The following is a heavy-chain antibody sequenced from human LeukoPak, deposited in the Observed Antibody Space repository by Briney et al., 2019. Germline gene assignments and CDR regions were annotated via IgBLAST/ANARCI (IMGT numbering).Heavy chain of an antibody. CDR2: IIPIFGTE. CDR3: ARGRAVAGPGDY. V-gene: IGHV1-69*05. Sequence: ASVKVSCKASGGTFSSYAISWVRQAPGQGLERMGRIIPIFGTENYAQKFQGRVTITTDESTSTAYMELSSLRSEDTAVYYCARGRAVAGPGDYWGQGTLVTVSS. J-gene: IGHJ4*02. CDR1: GGTFSSYA. D-gene: IGHD6-19*01.